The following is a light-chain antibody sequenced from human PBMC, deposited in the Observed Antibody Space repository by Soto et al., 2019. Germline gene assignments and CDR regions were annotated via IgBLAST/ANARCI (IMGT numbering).Light chain of an antibody. V-gene: IGLV2-11*01. CDR3: CSYAGTYTLYV. CDR1: SSDVGAYNY. Sequence: QSALTQPRSVSGSPGQSVTISCTGTSSDVGAYNYVSWYQQHPGKAPKLMIYDVTKRPSGVPDRFSGSKSGNTASLTISGLQGEDEADYYSCSYAGTYTLYVFGTGTKVTVL. CDR2: DVT. J-gene: IGLJ1*01.